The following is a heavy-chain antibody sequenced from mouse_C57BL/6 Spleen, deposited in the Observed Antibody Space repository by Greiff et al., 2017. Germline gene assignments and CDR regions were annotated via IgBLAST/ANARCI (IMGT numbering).Heavy chain of an antibody. V-gene: IGHV1-20*01. CDR3: ARRDYYGSIFAY. CDR2: INPYNGDT. CDR1: GYSFTGYF. D-gene: IGHD1-1*01. J-gene: IGHJ3*01. Sequence: VQLQQSGPELVKPGDSVKISCKASGYSFTGYFMNWVMQSHGKSLEWIGRINPYNGDTCYNQKFKGKSTLTVGKSSSTAYMQLSSLTSEDSAVYYCARRDYYGSIFAYGGQGTLVTVSA.